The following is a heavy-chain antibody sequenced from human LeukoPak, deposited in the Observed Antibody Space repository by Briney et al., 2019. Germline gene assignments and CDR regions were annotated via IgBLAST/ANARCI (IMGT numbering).Heavy chain of an antibody. CDR1: GYSFTSYW. J-gene: IGHJ3*02. Sequence: GESLKISCKGSGYSFTSYWIGWVRQMPGKGLEWMGIIYPGDSDTRYSPSFQGQVTISADKSISTAYLQWSSLTASDTAMYYCARPGYCSSTSCHDAFDIWGQGTMVTVSS. CDR2: IYPGDSDT. CDR3: ARPGYCSSTSCHDAFDI. V-gene: IGHV5-51*01. D-gene: IGHD2-2*01.